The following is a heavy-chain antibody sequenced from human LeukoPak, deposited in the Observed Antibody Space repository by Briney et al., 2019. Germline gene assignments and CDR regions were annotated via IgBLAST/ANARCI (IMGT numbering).Heavy chain of an antibody. CDR1: GGSISSSSYY. CDR2: IYYSGST. V-gene: IGHV4-39*02. D-gene: IGHD6-6*01. J-gene: IGHJ4*02. Sequence: KPSETLSLTCTVSGGSISSSSYYWGWIRQPPGKGLEWIGSIYYSGSTYYNPSLKSQVTISVDTSKNQFSLKLSSVTAADTAVYYCARDGRKQLAFDYWGQGTLVTVSS. CDR3: ARDGRKQLAFDY.